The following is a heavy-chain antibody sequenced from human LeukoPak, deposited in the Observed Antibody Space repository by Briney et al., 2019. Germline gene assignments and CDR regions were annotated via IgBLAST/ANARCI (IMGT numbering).Heavy chain of an antibody. Sequence: ASVNVSCKASGGTFSSYAISWVRQAPGQGLEWMGGIIPIFGTANYAQKFQGRVTITADESTSTAYMELSSLRSEDTAVYYCARVPIGGSTSQNYYYYGMDVWGQGTTVTVSS. V-gene: IGHV1-69*13. CDR3: ARVPIGGSTSQNYYYYGMDV. CDR1: GGTFSSYA. D-gene: IGHD2-2*01. J-gene: IGHJ6*02. CDR2: IIPIFGTA.